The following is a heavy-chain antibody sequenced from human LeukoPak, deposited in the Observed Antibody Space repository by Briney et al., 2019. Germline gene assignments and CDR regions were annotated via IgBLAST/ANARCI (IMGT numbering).Heavy chain of an antibody. CDR3: ARAAGNSYPYYFDY. V-gene: IGHV4-39*07. CDR1: GGSISSSSYY. J-gene: IGHJ4*02. CDR2: IYYSGST. Sequence: SEALSLTCTVSGGSISSSSYYWGWIRQPPGKGLEWTGSIYYSGSTYYNPSLKSRVTISVDTSKNQFSLKLSSVTAADTAVYYCARAAGNSYPYYFDYWGQGTLVTVSS. D-gene: IGHD5-18*01.